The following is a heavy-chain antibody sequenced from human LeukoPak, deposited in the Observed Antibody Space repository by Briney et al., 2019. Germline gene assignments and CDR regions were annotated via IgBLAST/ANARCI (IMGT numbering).Heavy chain of an antibody. CDR3: ARDPPYDSSGYYYESTGTKFNY. D-gene: IGHD3-22*01. CDR2: ISSSSSYI. CDR1: GFTFSSYA. V-gene: IGHV3-21*01. Sequence: GGSLRLSCAASGFTFSSYAMSWVRQAPGKGLEWVSSISSSSSYIYYADSVKGRFTISRDNAKNSLYLQMNSLRAEDTAVYYCARDPPYDSSGYYYESTGTKFNYWGQGTLVTVSS. J-gene: IGHJ4*02.